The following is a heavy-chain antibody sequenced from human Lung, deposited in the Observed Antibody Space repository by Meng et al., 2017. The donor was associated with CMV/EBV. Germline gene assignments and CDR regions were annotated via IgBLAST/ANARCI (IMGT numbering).Heavy chain of an antibody. CDR3: ASPLGILGIVDL. CDR2: IYHSGST. J-gene: IGHJ2*01. Sequence: QGRLGESGPGRVKPSGTRSLPCAASGGSKSRTNWLSWVRQPPGKGLEWIGEIYHSGSTNYTPSLKSRVTISVDTSKNQFSLKLSSVTAADTAVYYCASPLGILGIVDLWGRGTLVTVSS. CDR1: GGSKSRTNW. D-gene: IGHD7-27*01. V-gene: IGHV4-4*02.